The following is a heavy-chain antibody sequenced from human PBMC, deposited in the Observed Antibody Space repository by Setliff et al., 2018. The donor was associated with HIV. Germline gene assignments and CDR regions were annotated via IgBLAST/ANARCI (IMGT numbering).Heavy chain of an antibody. CDR1: GESSNNDA. V-gene: IGHV4-34*01. CDR3: ARVIRGVYFYDGTGYYYFDD. D-gene: IGHD3-10*01. CDR2: VSPIGET. Sequence: SETLSLTCAVFGESSNNDAWTWIRQPPGKGPEWIGEVSPIGETTYSQSLKGRVTISIDTSKHHFSLKMNSVTVADTAVYYCARVIRGVYFYDGTGYYYFDDWGQGALVTGSS. J-gene: IGHJ4*02.